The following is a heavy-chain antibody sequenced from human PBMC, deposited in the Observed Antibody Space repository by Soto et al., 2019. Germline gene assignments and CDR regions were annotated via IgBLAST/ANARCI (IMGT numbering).Heavy chain of an antibody. D-gene: IGHD5-18*01. V-gene: IGHV3-7*01. CDR3: ARDFYGGYTYGPGDY. J-gene: IGHJ4*02. Sequence: GGSLRLSCAASGFMFSAYWMSWVRQAPGKGLEWVANIHGDGGKIYYVDSVKGRFTISRDNAKRPLYLQMNSLRAEDTAVYYCARDFYGGYTYGPGDYWGQGALVTVSS. CDR1: GFMFSAYW. CDR2: IHGDGGKI.